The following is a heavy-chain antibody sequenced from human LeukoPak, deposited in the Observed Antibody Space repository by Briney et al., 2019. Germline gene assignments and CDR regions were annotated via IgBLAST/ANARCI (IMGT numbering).Heavy chain of an antibody. CDR3: ARERYSSSPFDY. CDR2: IIPIFGTA. J-gene: IGHJ4*02. Sequence: SVKVSCKASGGTFSSYAISWVRQAPGQGLEWMGGIIPIFGTANYAQKFQGRVTITTDESTSTACMELSSLRSEDTAVYYCARERYSSSPFDYWGQGTLVTVSS. CDR1: GGTFSSYA. D-gene: IGHD6-6*01. V-gene: IGHV1-69*05.